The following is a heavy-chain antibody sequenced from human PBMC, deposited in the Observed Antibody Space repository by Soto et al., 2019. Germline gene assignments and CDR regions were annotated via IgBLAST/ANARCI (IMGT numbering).Heavy chain of an antibody. D-gene: IGHD3-22*01. CDR2: IYYSGST. V-gene: IGHV4-31*03. Sequence: SETLSLTCTVSGGSISSGGYYWSWIRQHPGKGLEWIGYIYYSGSTYYNPSLKSRVTISVDTSKNQFSLKLSSVTAADTAVYYCARGSSGPIDYWGQGTLVTVSS. CDR1: GGSISSGGYY. CDR3: ARGSSGPIDY. J-gene: IGHJ4*02.